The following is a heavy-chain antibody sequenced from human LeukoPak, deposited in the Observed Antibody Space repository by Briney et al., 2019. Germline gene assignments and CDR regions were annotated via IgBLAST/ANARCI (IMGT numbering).Heavy chain of an antibody. CDR3: ARRGTTYCTVDSCHPNWFDP. CDR2: INGSSSDT. Sequence: GGSLRPSCAASGFTFSDYYMTWIRQAPGRGLEWISYINGSSSDTNYADSVRGRFTISRDNAKNSLYLLMNSLRVEDTAVYYCARRGTTYCTVDSCHPNWFDPWGQGTLVTVSS. CDR1: GFTFSDYY. J-gene: IGHJ5*02. V-gene: IGHV3-11*03. D-gene: IGHD2-15*01.